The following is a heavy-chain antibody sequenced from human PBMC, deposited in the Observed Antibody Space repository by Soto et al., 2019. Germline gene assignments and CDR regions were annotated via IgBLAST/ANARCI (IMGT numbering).Heavy chain of an antibody. D-gene: IGHD1-26*01. Sequence: GGSLRLSCAASGFTFGSYGMTWVRQAPGKGLECVSGITAATETTYYADAVKGRFTISRDLSTNTLFLQMNSLRAADSAVYYCAKAKGPSNFYYSGLDVWGQGTTVTVSS. CDR3: AKAKGPSNFYYSGLDV. CDR1: GFTFGSYG. J-gene: IGHJ6*02. V-gene: IGHV3-23*01. CDR2: ITAATETT.